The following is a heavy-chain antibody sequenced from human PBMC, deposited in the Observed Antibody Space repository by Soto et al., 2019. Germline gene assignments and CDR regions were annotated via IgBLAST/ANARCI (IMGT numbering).Heavy chain of an antibody. J-gene: IGHJ6*03. CDR1: GGSISSFY. V-gene: IGHV4-59*01. CDR3: ARVKLGYCSSTSCLWGNYYYYYMDV. CDR2: IYYSGST. D-gene: IGHD2-2*01. Sequence: SETLSLTCTVSGGSISSFYWSWIRQHPGKGLEWIGYIYYSGSTNYNPSLKSRVTISVDTSKNPFSLKLSSVTAADTAVYYCARVKLGYCSSTSCLWGNYYYYYMDVWDRGTTVTVSS.